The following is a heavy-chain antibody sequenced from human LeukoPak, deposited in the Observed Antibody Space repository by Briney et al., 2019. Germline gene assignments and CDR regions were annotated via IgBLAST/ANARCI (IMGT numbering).Heavy chain of an antibody. CDR2: INDDSTDI. D-gene: IGHD2-2*01. V-gene: IGHV3-21*05. J-gene: IGHJ4*02. CDR3: ARDTFQPGLIDS. Sequence: PGGSQRLSCAASGFPFSLYAMNWVRQAPGKGLEWVSYINDDSTDIHYADSVKGRFSISRDSARNTLYLQLSSLRAEDTAVYYCARDTFQPGLIDSWGQGTLVTVSS. CDR1: GFPFSLYA.